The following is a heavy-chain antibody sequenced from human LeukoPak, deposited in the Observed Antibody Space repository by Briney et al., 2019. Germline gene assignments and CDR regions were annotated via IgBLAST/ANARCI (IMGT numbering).Heavy chain of an antibody. J-gene: IGHJ6*03. CDR2: INPNSGGT. Sequence: ASVKVSCKASGYTFTGYYMHWARQAPGQGLEWMGRINPNSGGTNYAQKFQGRVTMTRDTSISTTYMELSRLRSDDTAVYYCAIPPLYDSSGYYYYYYLDVWGKGTTVTASS. V-gene: IGHV1-2*06. D-gene: IGHD3-22*01. CDR1: GYTFTGYY. CDR3: AIPPLYDSSGYYYYYYLDV.